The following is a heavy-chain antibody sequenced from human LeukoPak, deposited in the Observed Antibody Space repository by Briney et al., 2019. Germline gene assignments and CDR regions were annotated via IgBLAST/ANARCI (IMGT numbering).Heavy chain of an antibody. V-gene: IGHV3-23*01. CDR2: ISGSGGST. J-gene: IGHJ4*02. CDR1: GFTFSSYA. CDR3: AKGSGYSYGYRRYFDY. Sequence: GGSLRLSCAASGFTFSSYAMSWVRQAPGKGLEWVSAISGSGGSTYYADSVKGRFTLSRDNSKNTLYLQMNSLRAEDTAVYYCAKGSGYSYGYRRYFDYWGQGTLVTVSS. D-gene: IGHD5-18*01.